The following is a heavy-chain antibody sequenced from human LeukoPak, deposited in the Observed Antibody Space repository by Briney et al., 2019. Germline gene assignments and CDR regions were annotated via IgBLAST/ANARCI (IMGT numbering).Heavy chain of an antibody. V-gene: IGHV1-2*02. D-gene: IGHD3-22*01. J-gene: IGHJ3*02. CDR1: GYTFTTYY. CDR3: ARDSAVYDSSGYFLHAFDI. CDR2: INPNSGGT. Sequence: ASVKVSCKASGYTFTTYYMHWVRQAPGQGLEWMGWINPNSGGTKCAQNFQGRVTMTRDTSISTAYMELSRLRSDDTAVYYCARDSAVYDSSGYFLHAFDIWGQGTMVTVSS.